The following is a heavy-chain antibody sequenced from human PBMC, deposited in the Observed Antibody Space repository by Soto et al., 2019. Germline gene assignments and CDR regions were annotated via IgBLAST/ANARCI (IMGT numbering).Heavy chain of an antibody. J-gene: IGHJ4*02. CDR2: GSYSGTT. V-gene: IGHV4-61*01. D-gene: IGHD4-17*01. CDR3: ARGAAVTQYAY. Sequence: PSETLSLTCTVSGVSVSSGSFYWAWIRQPPGKGLEWIGFGSYSGTTNYKPSLKSRVTISVDTSRSQIYLTVSSLTAADTAVYYCARGAAVTQYAYWGQGTLVTVSS. CDR1: GVSVSSGSFY.